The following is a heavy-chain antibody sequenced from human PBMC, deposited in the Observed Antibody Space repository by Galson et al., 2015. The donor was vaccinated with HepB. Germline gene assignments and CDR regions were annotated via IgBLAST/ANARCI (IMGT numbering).Heavy chain of an antibody. CDR1: GFTFSTYG. CDR2: IWYDGTNK. V-gene: IGHV3-33*01. D-gene: IGHD6-19*01. Sequence: SLRLSCAASGFTFSTYGLHWVRQAPGKGLEWVSVIWYDGTNKYYADSVKGRFTISRDNSKSTLYLQMNSLRAEDTAVYYCATGLRHNSGWFDVDSRGQGTLVTVSS. J-gene: IGHJ4*02. CDR3: ATGLRHNSGWFDVDS.